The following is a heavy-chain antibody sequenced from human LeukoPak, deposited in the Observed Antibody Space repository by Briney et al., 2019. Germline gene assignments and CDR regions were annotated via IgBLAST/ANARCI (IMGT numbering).Heavy chain of an antibody. CDR2: LIPMFRTP. CDR3: ARDSTGTTWQLDY. Sequence: GSSVKVSCKAAGGAFSSYAFSWVRQAPGQGLEWMGGLIPMFRTPNYAQKFLGRVTIITDESTSTAYMELTSLGADDTAVYYCARDSTGTTWQLDYWGQGTLVTVSS. CDR1: GGAFSSYA. V-gene: IGHV1-69*05. J-gene: IGHJ4*02. D-gene: IGHD1-1*01.